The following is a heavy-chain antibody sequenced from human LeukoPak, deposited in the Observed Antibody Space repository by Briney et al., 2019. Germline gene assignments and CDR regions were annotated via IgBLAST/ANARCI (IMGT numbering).Heavy chain of an antibody. Sequence: SETLSLTCTVSGGSIRSYYWSWIRQPPGKGLEWIGYIYYSGSTNYNPSLKSRVTISVDTSKNQFSLKLSSVTAADTAVYYCARGGTRPDYYFDYWGQGTLLTVSS. CDR2: IYYSGST. V-gene: IGHV4-59*01. J-gene: IGHJ4*02. CDR1: GGSIRSYY. CDR3: ARGGTRPDYYFDY. D-gene: IGHD2-2*01.